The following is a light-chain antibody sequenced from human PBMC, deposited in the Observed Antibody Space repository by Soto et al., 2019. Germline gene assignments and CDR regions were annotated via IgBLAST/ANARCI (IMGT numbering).Light chain of an antibody. Sequence: DIHMTQSPSSLSASVGDRVTITCRASQSIDMFLNWYQQRPGKVPKLVISTASTLESGVPSRFSGSGSGSDFTLTISPLQPEDCATYYCQQTHSSPLTFGGGTKVEI. CDR2: TAS. V-gene: IGKV1-39*01. J-gene: IGKJ4*01. CDR3: QQTHSSPLT. CDR1: QSIDMF.